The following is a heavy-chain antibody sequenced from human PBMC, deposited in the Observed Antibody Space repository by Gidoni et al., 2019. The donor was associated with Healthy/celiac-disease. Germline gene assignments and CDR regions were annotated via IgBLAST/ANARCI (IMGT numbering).Heavy chain of an antibody. D-gene: IGHD6-19*01. CDR1: GGTCSSYA. CDR2: IITIYGTE. Sequence: QVQLVQSGAEVKKPESSVKVSCKASGGTCSSYASRWVRQAPGQGLGWMGGIITIYGTENYEQKFQGRVTITVDESTSTAYMELSSLRSEDTAVYYCAREEGSAVAGDFDYWGQGTLVTVSS. CDR3: AREEGSAVAGDFDY. J-gene: IGHJ4*02. V-gene: IGHV1-69*01.